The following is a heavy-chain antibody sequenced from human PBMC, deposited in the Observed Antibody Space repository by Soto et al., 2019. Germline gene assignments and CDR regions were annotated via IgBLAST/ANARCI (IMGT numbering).Heavy chain of an antibody. V-gene: IGHV3-7*05. CDR1: GFTFRSYW. J-gene: IGHJ1*01. CDR3: ARGAMAGNEVPGD. Sequence: EGQLVESGGGLVQPGGSLRLSCQVSGFTFRSYWMTWVRRAPGKGLEWVANINLDGSEKYYVDAVKGRFTISRANAKNSLNLDLRDLRANETAVYYFARGAMAGNEVPGDWGQGTLVTVSS. CDR2: INLDGSEK. D-gene: IGHD1-1*01.